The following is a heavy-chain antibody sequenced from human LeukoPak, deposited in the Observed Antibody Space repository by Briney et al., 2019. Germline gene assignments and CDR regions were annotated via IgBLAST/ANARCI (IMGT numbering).Heavy chain of an antibody. D-gene: IGHD3-3*01. Sequence: GGSLRLSCAASGFTFDDYGMSWVRQAPGKGLEWVSGINWNGGSTGYADSVKGRFTISRDNAKNSLYLQMNSLRAEDTALYYCARGYYDFWSGRYGFDYWGQGTLVTVPS. V-gene: IGHV3-20*04. CDR3: ARGYYDFWSGRYGFDY. CDR1: GFTFDDYG. J-gene: IGHJ4*02. CDR2: INWNGGST.